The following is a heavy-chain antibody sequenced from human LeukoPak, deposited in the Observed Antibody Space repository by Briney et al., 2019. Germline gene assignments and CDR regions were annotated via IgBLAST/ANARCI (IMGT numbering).Heavy chain of an antibody. CDR1: GFTFSSFE. J-gene: IGHJ4*02. CDR3: AREVTSIVGAIGH. D-gene: IGHD1-26*01. V-gene: IGHV3-48*03. CDR2: ISSSGSTI. Sequence: GGSLRLSCAASGFTFSSFEMNWVRQAPGKGLEWVSYISSSGSTIYYTDSVKGRFTISRENAKNSLYLQMNSLRAEDTAVYYCAREVTSIVGAIGHWGQGTLVTVSS.